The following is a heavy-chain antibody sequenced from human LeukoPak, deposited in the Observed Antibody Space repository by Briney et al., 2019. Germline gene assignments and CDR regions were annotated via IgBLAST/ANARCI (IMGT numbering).Heavy chain of an antibody. V-gene: IGHV1-18*01. CDR2: IHAYNGNT. CDR1: RYTVTSYG. Sequence: ASVKDSCKASRYTVTSYGISWVRQAPGQEGEGMGWIHAYNGNTNYAQKLQGRVTMTTDTSTSTAYMELRSLRSDDTAVYYCARGPIRPRDIVVVVAATMEYFFDYWGQGTLVTVSS. D-gene: IGHD2-15*01. CDR3: ARGPIRPRDIVVVVAATMEYFFDY. J-gene: IGHJ4*02.